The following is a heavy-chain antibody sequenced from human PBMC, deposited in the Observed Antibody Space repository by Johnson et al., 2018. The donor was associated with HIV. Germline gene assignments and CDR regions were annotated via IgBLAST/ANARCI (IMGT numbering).Heavy chain of an antibody. J-gene: IGHJ3*02. D-gene: IGHD3-10*01. Sequence: VQLVESGGGLVQPGGSLRLSCAASGFTFSSYAMSWVRQAPGKGLEWVSTISGSGGNTYYADSLKGRFTISRDKSKNTLYLQMNSLRAEDTAVYFCAKGRSGGSGAFDIWGQGTMVTVSS. CDR3: AKGRSGGSGAFDI. V-gene: IGHV3-23*04. CDR2: ISGSGGNT. CDR1: GFTFSSYA.